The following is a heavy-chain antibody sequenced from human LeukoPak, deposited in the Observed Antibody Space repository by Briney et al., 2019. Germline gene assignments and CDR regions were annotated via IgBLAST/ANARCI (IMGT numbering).Heavy chain of an antibody. V-gene: IGHV3-7*01. D-gene: IGHD4-17*01. J-gene: IGHJ3*02. CDR1: GFTFSSYW. Sequence: PGGSLRLSCAASGFTFSSYWMSWVRQAPGKGLEWVANIKQDGSEKYYVDSVKGRFTISRDNAKNSLYLQMNSLGAEDTAVYYCARETYGDYAHAFDIWGQGTMVTVSS. CDR3: ARETYGDYAHAFDI. CDR2: IKQDGSEK.